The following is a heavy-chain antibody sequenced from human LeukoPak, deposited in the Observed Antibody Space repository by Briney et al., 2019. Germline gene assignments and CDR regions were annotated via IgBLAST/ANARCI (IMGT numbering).Heavy chain of an antibody. CDR3: ARDANDYGGNSGRAFDI. V-gene: IGHV1-8*01. Sequence: GASVKVSCKASGYTFTSYDINWVRQATGQGLEWMGWMNPNSGNTGYAQKFQGRVTMTRNTSISTAYMELSSLRSEDTAVYYCARDANDYGGNSGRAFDIWGQGTMVTVSS. CDR1: GYTFTSYD. D-gene: IGHD4-23*01. J-gene: IGHJ3*02. CDR2: MNPNSGNT.